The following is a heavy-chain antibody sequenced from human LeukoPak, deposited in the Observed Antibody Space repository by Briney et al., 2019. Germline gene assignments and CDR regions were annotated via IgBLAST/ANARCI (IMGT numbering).Heavy chain of an antibody. CDR2: ISGYNGDT. D-gene: IGHD6-19*01. CDR3: ARDLKRGYSSGRYSWGTGSSNDY. J-gene: IGHJ4*02. V-gene: IGHV1-18*01. Sequence: GASVKVSCKASGYTFTSYGISWVRQAPGQGLEWMGGISGYNGDTNYAQKLQGRVTMTTDTSTSTAYMELRSLRSDDTAVYYCARDLKRGYSSGRYSWGTGSSNDYWGQGTLVTVSS. CDR1: GYTFTSYG.